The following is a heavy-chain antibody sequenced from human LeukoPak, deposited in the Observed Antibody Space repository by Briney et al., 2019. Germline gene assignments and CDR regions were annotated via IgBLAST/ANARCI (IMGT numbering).Heavy chain of an antibody. J-gene: IGHJ4*02. CDR1: GGSFSGYY. V-gene: IGHV4-34*01. CDR3: AGAPLLLNSSPGKEVDY. CDR2: INHSGST. D-gene: IGHD6-13*01. Sequence: SETLSLTCAVYGGSFSGYYWSWIRQPPGKGLEWIGEINHSGSTNYNPSLKSRVTISVDTSKNQFSLKLSSVTAADTAVYYCAGAPLLLNSSPGKEVDYWGEGTLVTVSS.